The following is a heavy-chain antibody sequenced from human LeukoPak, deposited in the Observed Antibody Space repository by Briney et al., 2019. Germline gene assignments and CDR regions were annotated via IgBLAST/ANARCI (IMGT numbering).Heavy chain of an antibody. CDR2: IIPILGIA. Sequence: SVKVSCKASGGTFSSYAISWVRQAPGQGLEWMGRIIPILGIANYAQKFQGRVTMTTDTSTSTAYMELRSLRSDDTAVYYCARDRGYYGSGSYDWGQGTLVTVSS. CDR1: GGTFSSYA. J-gene: IGHJ4*02. D-gene: IGHD3-10*01. CDR3: ARDRGYYGSGSYD. V-gene: IGHV1-69*04.